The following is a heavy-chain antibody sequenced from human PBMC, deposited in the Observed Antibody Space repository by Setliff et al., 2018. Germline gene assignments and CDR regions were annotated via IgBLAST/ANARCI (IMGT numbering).Heavy chain of an antibody. CDR3: ARGRGLEWLPESWFDP. CDR2: IYYSGST. Sequence: PSETLSLTCTVSGGSISSYYWSWIRQPPGKGLEWIGYIYYSGSTNYNPSLKSRVTISVDTSKNQFSLKLSSVPAADTAVYYCARGRGLEWLPESWFDPWGQGTLVTVSS. J-gene: IGHJ5*02. D-gene: IGHD3-3*01. CDR1: GGSISSYY. V-gene: IGHV4-59*08.